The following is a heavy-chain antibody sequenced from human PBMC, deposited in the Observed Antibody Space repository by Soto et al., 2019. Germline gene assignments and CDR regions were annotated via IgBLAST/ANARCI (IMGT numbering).Heavy chain of an antibody. CDR2: IYYSGST. Sequence: SETLSLTCTVSGGSISSYYWSWIRQPPGKGLEWIGYIYYSGSTNHNPPLKSRVTISVDTSKNQFSLKLNSMTAADTAVYYCARHNYGSGSTYFDYWGQGTLVTVSS. CDR3: ARHNYGSGSTYFDY. D-gene: IGHD3-10*01. CDR1: GGSISSYY. J-gene: IGHJ4*02. V-gene: IGHV4-59*08.